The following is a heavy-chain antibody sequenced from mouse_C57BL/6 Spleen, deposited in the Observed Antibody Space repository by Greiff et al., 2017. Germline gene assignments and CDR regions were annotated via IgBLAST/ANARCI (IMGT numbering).Heavy chain of an antibody. D-gene: IGHD1-1*01. CDR2: ILPGRGST. J-gene: IGHJ2*01. CDR1: GYTFTGYW. CDR3: ARAYYGSSYNYFDY. V-gene: IGHV1-9*01. Sequence: QVQLQQSGAELMKPGASVKLSCKATGYTFTGYWIEWVKQRPGHGLEWIGEILPGRGSTNYNEKFKGKATFTADTSSNTAYMQLSSLTTEDSAIYYCARAYYGSSYNYFDYWGQGTTLTVSS.